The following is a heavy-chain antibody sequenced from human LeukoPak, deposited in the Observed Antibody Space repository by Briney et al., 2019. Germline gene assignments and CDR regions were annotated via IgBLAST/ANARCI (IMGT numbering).Heavy chain of an antibody. CDR2: ISSTGSYI. J-gene: IGHJ6*04. CDR3: AKTPLKPLARGDV. Sequence: GGSLRLSCAASGFTFSSYSMNWVRQAPGKGLEWVSSISSTGSYIYYADSVKGRFTISRDNSKNTLYLQMNSLRAEDTAVYYCAKTPLKPLARGDVWGKGTTVTVSS. CDR1: GFTFSSYS. V-gene: IGHV3-21*04. D-gene: IGHD6-13*01.